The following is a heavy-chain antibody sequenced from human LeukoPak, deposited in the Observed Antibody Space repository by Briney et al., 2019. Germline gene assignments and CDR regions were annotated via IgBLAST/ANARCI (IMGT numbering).Heavy chain of an antibody. D-gene: IGHD2-21*01. CDR3: ARDGQRNSFYGMDV. Sequence: GGSLRLSCAASGFTFSSYAMSWVRQAPGKGLEWVSAISGSGGSTYYADSVKGRFTISRDNTKNSLYLQMNSLRAEDTAVYFCARDGQRNSFYGMDVWGQGTTVTVSS. V-gene: IGHV3-23*01. CDR1: GFTFSSYA. CDR2: ISGSGGST. J-gene: IGHJ6*02.